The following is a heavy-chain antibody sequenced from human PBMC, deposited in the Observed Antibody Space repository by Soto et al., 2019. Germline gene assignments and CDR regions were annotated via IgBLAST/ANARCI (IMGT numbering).Heavy chain of an antibody. CDR3: AKGAYYDFWSGYYYFDY. CDR1: GFTFSSYA. D-gene: IGHD3-3*01. J-gene: IGHJ4*02. CDR2: ISGSGGST. V-gene: IGHV3-23*01. Sequence: GGSLRLSCAASGFTFSSYAMSWVRQAPGKGLEWVSAISGSGGSTYYAYSVKGRFTISGDTSKNTRYLQMNSLRAEDTAVYYCAKGAYYDFWSGYYYFDYWGQGTLVTVSS.